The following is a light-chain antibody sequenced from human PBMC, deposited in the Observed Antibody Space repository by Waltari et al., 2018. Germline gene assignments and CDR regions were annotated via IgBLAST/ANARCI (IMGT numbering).Light chain of an antibody. CDR3: CSYTGSSTSYG. V-gene: IGLV2-23*01. Sequence: QSALSQPASVSGSPGQSLTITCTGASTDFASYNLVAWYQHHPNRAPKLIIYEATKRPSGISHRFSGAKSGATAFLRISGLQADDEADYYCCSYTGSSTSYGCGGGTKVTVL. CDR2: EAT. CDR1: STDFASYNL. J-gene: IGLJ1*01.